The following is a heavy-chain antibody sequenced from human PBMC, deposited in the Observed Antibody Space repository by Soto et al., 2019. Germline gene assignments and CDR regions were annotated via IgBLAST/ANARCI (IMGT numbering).Heavy chain of an antibody. CDR3: ARDVRYYGSGTQGFDY. Sequence: QVQLVQSGAEVKRPGASVKVSCKASGYIFTSYGISWVRQAPGQGPKWMGWISGHNGNTNYAQKLQGSVTMTTDTSTSTAYMELRSLRFDDTAVYFCARDVRYYGSGTQGFDYWGQGTLVTVSS. CDR2: ISGHNGNT. D-gene: IGHD3-10*01. V-gene: IGHV1-18*01. CDR1: GYIFTSYG. J-gene: IGHJ4*02.